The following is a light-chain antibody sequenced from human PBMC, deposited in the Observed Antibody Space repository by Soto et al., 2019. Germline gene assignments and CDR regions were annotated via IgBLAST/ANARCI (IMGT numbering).Light chain of an antibody. CDR3: SSYTSSSTVV. Sequence: QSALTQPASVSGSPGQSVTISCSGSSSDVGAYNYVSWYQRHPGKAPKLMIYDVTNQPSGVSNRFSGSKSGNTASLTISGLQAEDEADYFCSSYTSSSTVVFGGGTKLTVL. J-gene: IGLJ3*02. CDR2: DVT. CDR1: SSDVGAYNY. V-gene: IGLV2-14*01.